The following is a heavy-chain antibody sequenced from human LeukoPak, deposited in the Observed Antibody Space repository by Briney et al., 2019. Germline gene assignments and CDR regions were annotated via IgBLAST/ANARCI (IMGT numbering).Heavy chain of an antibody. CDR3: ARGLGDYNTDWFPVSGY. Sequence: ASVRVSCKASGYTFTGYYMHWVRQAPGQGLEWMGWINPNSGGTNYAQKFQGRVTMTRDTSMSTAYMELNSLGSEDTAIYYCARGLGDYNTDWFPVSGYWGQGTLVTVSS. D-gene: IGHD3-9*01. J-gene: IGHJ4*02. V-gene: IGHV1-2*02. CDR2: INPNSGGT. CDR1: GYTFTGYY.